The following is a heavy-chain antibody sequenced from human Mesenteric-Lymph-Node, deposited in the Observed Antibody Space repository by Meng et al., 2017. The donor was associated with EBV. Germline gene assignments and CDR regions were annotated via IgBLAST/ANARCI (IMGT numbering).Heavy chain of an antibody. J-gene: IGHJ5*02. D-gene: IGHD6-13*01. CDR3: ARRGIAAAVGRFDP. CDR2: IFHSGSS. Sequence: QRVLREAGPVLVKLSETLSLTCTVSGGAICGSSYYWGWIRQPPGKGLEWIGSIFHSGSSYSNPSLKSRVTISVDTSKNQFSLKLSSVTAADTAVYYCARRGIAAAVGRFDPWGQGTLVTVSS. V-gene: IGHV4-39*01. CDR1: GGAICGSSYY.